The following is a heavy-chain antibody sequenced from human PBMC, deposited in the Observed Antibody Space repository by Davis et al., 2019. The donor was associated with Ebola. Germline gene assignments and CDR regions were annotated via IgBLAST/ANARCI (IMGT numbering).Heavy chain of an antibody. J-gene: IGHJ3*02. D-gene: IGHD3-10*01. CDR1: GGSFSGYY. CDR3: ARHTRSGSYYNVHAFDI. Sequence: SETLSLTCAVYGGSFSGYYWSWIRQPPGKGLEWIGEINHSGSTNYNPSLKSRVTISVDTSKNQFSLKLSSVTAADTAVYYCARHTRSGSYYNVHAFDIWGQGTMVTVSS. V-gene: IGHV4-34*01. CDR2: INHSGST.